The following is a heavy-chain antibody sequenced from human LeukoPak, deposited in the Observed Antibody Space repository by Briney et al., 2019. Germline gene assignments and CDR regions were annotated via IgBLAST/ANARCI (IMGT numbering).Heavy chain of an antibody. CDR2: IYSGGST. J-gene: IGHJ6*03. V-gene: IGHV3-53*01. D-gene: IGHD5-24*01. Sequence: GGSLRLSCAASGFTVGSNYMNWVRQAPGKGLEWVSVIYSGGSTYYADSVHGRFTVSRDNSKNTLYLQMNSLRAEDTAVYYCAREGYTGSRYYYMDVWGKGTTVTISS. CDR3: AREGYTGSRYYYMDV. CDR1: GFTVGSNY.